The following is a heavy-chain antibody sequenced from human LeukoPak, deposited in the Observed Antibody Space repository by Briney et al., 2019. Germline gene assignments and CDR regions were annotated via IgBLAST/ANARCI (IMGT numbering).Heavy chain of an antibody. V-gene: IGHV1-3*01. CDR2: INAGNGNA. D-gene: IGHD5-18*01. CDR3: ARDQGRGYSYREYAFDI. CDR1: GYTFTSYA. Sequence: ASVKVSCKASGYTFTSYAMHWVRQAPGQRLEWMGWINAGNGNAKYSQKFQGRVTITRDTSASTAYMELSSLRSEDTAVYYCARDQGRGYSYREYAFDIWGQGTMVTVSS. J-gene: IGHJ3*02.